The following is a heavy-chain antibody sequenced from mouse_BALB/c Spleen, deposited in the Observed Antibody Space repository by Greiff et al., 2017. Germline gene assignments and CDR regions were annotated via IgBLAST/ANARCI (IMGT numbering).Heavy chain of an antibody. Sequence: EVQRVESGPGLVKPSQSLSLTCSVTGYSITSGYYWNWIRQFPGNKLEWMGYISYDGSNNYNPSLKNRISITRDTAKNQFFLKLNSVTTEDTATYYCARDHRGFAYWGQGTLVTVSA. J-gene: IGHJ3*01. CDR1: GYSITSGYY. V-gene: IGHV3-6*02. CDR2: ISYDGSN. CDR3: ARDHRGFAY.